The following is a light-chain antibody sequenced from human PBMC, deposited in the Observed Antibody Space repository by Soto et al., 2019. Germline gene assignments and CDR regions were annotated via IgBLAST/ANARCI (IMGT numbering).Light chain of an antibody. Sequence: TPMTQSPSTLSASVGDSVSITCRASRDIGTWLAWFQQQPGRAPNLLIYRASTLARGGPSRFSGSGSGTEFTLTISSLQPDDFATYYCHRHETYPLAFGGVTKVDI. CDR1: RDIGTW. CDR3: HRHETYPLA. CDR2: RAS. J-gene: IGKJ4*01. V-gene: IGKV1-5*03.